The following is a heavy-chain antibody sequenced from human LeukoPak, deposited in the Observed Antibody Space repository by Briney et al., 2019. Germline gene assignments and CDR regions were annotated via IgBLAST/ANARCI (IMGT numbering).Heavy chain of an antibody. CDR3: ARDLSTRVTYYDFWSGYPNHYFDY. D-gene: IGHD3-3*01. Sequence: GGSLRLSCAASDFTFSTYNMHWVRQAPGKGLEWVSTISSNTDSYIYYANSVRGRFTISRDNAKNSLYLQMNSLRAEDTAVYYCARDLSTRVTYYDFWSGYPNHYFDYWGQGTLVTVSS. V-gene: IGHV3-21*01. J-gene: IGHJ4*02. CDR1: DFTFSTYN. CDR2: ISSNTDSYI.